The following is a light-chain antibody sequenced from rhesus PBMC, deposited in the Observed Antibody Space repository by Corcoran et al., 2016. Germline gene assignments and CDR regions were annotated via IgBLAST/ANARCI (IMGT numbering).Light chain of an antibody. V-gene: IGKV1-18*01. J-gene: IGKJ3*01. CDR3: QQGYNTPFT. Sequence: DIQMTQSPSSLSASVGDKVTITCRASQGISSWLAWYQQKPGKAPKLLIYAASTLQSGVPSRFSGSGFGTDYTLTISSLQPEDFATYYCQQGYNTPFTFGPGTKLDIK. CDR2: AAS. CDR1: QGISSW.